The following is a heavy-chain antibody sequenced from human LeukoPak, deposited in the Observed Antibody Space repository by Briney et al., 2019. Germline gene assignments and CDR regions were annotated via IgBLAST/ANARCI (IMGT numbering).Heavy chain of an antibody. CDR2: IIPIFGTA. D-gene: IGHD3-9*01. Sequence: ASVKVSCKASGGTFSSYAISWLRQAPGQGLEWMGGIIPIFGTANYAQKFQGRVTITADESTSTAYMELSSLRSKDTAVYYCARERRDYDILTGYSNHFDYWGQGTLVTVSS. J-gene: IGHJ4*02. CDR3: ARERRDYDILTGYSNHFDY. CDR1: GGTFSSYA. V-gene: IGHV1-69*01.